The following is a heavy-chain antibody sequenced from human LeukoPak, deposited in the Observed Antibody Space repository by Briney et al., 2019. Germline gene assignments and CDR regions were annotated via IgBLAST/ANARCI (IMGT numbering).Heavy chain of an antibody. Sequence: GGSLRLSCAASGFTFSSYWMSWVRQAPGKGLEWVANIKQDGSEKYYVDSVKGRFTISRDNAKNSLYLQMNSLRAEDTAVYYCARVVLAPLYYDSSSPDYWGQGTLVTVSS. CDR1: GFTFSSYW. CDR2: IKQDGSEK. J-gene: IGHJ4*02. CDR3: ARVVLAPLYYDSSSPDY. D-gene: IGHD3-22*01. V-gene: IGHV3-7*01.